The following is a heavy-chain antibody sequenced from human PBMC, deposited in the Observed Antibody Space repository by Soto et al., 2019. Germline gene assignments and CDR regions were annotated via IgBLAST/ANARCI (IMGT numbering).Heavy chain of an antibody. CDR3: AREGGDSSSSKGANWFDP. D-gene: IGHD6-6*01. CDR2: IYYSGST. CDR1: GGSISSYY. J-gene: IGHJ5*02. Sequence: TSETLSLTCTVSGGSISSYYWSWIRQPPGKGLEWIGYIYYSGSTNYNPSLKSRVTISVDTSKNQFSLKLSSVTAADTAVYYCAREGGDSSSSKGANWFDPWGQGTLVTVSS. V-gene: IGHV4-59*01.